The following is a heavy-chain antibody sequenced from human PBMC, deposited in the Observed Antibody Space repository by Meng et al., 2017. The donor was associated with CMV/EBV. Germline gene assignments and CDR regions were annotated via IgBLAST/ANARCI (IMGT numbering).Heavy chain of an antibody. Sequence: ASVKVSCKASGYTFTSYGISWVRQAPGQGLEWMGWISAYNGNTNCAQKLQGRVTMTTDTSTSTAYMELRSLRSDDTAVYYCARDGVSIVGATTVDYWGQGTLVTVSS. CDR1: GYTFTSYG. CDR3: ARDGVSIVGATTVDY. D-gene: IGHD1-26*01. CDR2: ISAYNGNT. V-gene: IGHV1-18*01. J-gene: IGHJ4*02.